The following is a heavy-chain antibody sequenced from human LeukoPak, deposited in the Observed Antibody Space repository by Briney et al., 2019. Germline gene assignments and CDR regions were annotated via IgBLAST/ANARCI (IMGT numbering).Heavy chain of an antibody. V-gene: IGHV3-21*01. Sequence: GGSLRLSCVASGSTYSNYNMEWVRQAPGKGLEWVSSIGTSSAYIYYADSVRGRFTISRDNVKNSVFLQMNSLRAEDTAVYYCARLLGTGLGKYYFDYWGQGTLVIVSS. D-gene: IGHD3-10*01. J-gene: IGHJ4*02. CDR3: ARLLGTGLGKYYFDY. CDR2: IGTSSAYI. CDR1: GSTYSNYN.